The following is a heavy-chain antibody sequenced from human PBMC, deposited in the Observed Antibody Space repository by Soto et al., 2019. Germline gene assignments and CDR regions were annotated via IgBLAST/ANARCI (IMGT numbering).Heavy chain of an antibody. Sequence: GGSLRLSCAASAFTFSTYWMHWVRQAPGKGLVWVSRSNSDGRSTDHADSVKGRFTISRDNAKNTLYLQMNSLRVEDTAVYYCARETSSWSLDYWGQGMLVTVSS. CDR1: AFTFSTYW. CDR2: SNSDGRST. D-gene: IGHD6-13*01. V-gene: IGHV3-74*01. J-gene: IGHJ4*02. CDR3: ARETSSWSLDY.